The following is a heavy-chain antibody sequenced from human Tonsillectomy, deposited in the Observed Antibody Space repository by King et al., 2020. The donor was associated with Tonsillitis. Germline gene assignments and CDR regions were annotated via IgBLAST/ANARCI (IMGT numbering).Heavy chain of an antibody. V-gene: IGHV1-18*01. Sequence: QVQLVESGAEVKKPGASVKVSCKASGYTFISYGISWVRQAPGQGLEWMGWISAYNGNTNYAQKRQGRVTMTTDTSTTTAYMELRSLRSDDTAVYYCARDLSRLSSSWTPTILIDWFDPWGQGTLVTVSS. D-gene: IGHD6-13*01. CDR2: ISAYNGNT. J-gene: IGHJ5*02. CDR1: GYTFISYG. CDR3: ARDLSRLSSSWTPTILIDWFDP.